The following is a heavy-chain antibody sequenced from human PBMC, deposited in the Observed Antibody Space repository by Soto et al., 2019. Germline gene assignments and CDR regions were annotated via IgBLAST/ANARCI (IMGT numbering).Heavy chain of an antibody. J-gene: IGHJ3*02. Sequence: QVQLVQSGFEVKKPGASVKVSCKASGYTFTNYGISWVRQAPGQGLEWMGWISPYNGDANYAQMLQGRLTMTTDTSTSTVYMELRSLRLDDTAVDYCARDLAHCGGDCYSDVFDIGGQGTMVTVSS. CDR3: ARDLAHCGGDCYSDVFDI. CDR1: GYTFTNYG. V-gene: IGHV1-18*01. D-gene: IGHD2-21*02. CDR2: ISPYNGDA.